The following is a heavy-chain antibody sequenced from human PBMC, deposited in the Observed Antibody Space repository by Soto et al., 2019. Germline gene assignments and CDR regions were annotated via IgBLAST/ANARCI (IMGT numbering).Heavy chain of an antibody. V-gene: IGHV3-30*03. CDR2: ISYDGSNK. Sequence: QVQLVESGGGVVQPGRSLRLSCAASGFPFSSYGMHWVREAPGKGLEWVAVISYDGSNKYYADSVKGRFTISRDNSASTLYLQMNSRSPEETALYYCVGGQYYFDYRGQGTLVTVS. CDR1: GFPFSSYG. J-gene: IGHJ4*02. CDR3: VGGQYYFDY. D-gene: IGHD3-10*01.